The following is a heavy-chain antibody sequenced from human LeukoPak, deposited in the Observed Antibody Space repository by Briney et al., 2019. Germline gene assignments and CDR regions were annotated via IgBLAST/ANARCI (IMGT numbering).Heavy chain of an antibody. J-gene: IGHJ3*02. D-gene: IGHD3-22*01. CDR1: GFTFSSYA. CDR2: ISGSGGST. Sequence: GGSLRLSCAASGFTFSSYAMSWVRQAPGKGLEWVSAISGSGGSTYYADSVKGRFTISRDNSKNTLYLQMNSLRAEDTAVYYCARDLRRTMIVVKGDAFDIWGQGTMVTVSS. V-gene: IGHV3-23*01. CDR3: ARDLRRTMIVVKGDAFDI.